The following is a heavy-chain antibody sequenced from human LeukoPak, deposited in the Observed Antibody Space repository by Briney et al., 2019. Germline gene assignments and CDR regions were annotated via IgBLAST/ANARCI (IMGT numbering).Heavy chain of an antibody. V-gene: IGHV4-30-4*08. J-gene: IGHJ6*03. D-gene: IGHD4-11*01. Sequence: SETLSLTCTVSGGSISSGDYYWSWIRQPPGKGLEWIGDIYYSGSTYYNPSLKSRVTISVDTSKNQFSLKLSSVTAADTAVYYCARGLKDYSNYEYYYYYMDVWGKGTTVTVSS. CDR3: ARGLKDYSNYEYYYYYMDV. CDR2: IYYSGST. CDR1: GGSISSGDYY.